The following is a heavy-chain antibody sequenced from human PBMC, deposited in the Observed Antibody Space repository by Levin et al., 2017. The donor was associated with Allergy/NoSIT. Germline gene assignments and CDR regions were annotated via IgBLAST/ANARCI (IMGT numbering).Heavy chain of an antibody. Sequence: GESLKISCAASGFTFSSYAMSWVRQAPGKGLEWVSAISGSGGSTYYADSVKGRFTISRDNSKNTLYLQMNSLRAEDTAVYYCAKDFKGVVTAIRPLQHWGQGTLVTVSS. CDR3: AKDFKGVVTAIRPLQH. D-gene: IGHD2-21*02. CDR1: GFTFSSYA. CDR2: ISGSGGST. V-gene: IGHV3-23*01. J-gene: IGHJ1*01.